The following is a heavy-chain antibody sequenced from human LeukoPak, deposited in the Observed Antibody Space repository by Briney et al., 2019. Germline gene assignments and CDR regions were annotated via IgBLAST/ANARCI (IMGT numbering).Heavy chain of an antibody. Sequence: GGSLRLSCAASGFTFSSYSMNWVRQAPGKGLEWVSYISSSSSTIYYADSVKGRFTISRDNAKNSLYLQMNSLRAEDTALYYCARAYYYDSSGYYPFDYWGQGTLVTVSS. V-gene: IGHV3-48*01. CDR2: ISSSSSTI. CDR1: GFTFSSYS. D-gene: IGHD3-22*01. J-gene: IGHJ4*02. CDR3: ARAYYYDSSGYYPFDY.